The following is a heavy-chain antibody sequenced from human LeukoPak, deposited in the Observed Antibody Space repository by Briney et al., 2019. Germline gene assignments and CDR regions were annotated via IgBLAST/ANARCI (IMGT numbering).Heavy chain of an antibody. J-gene: IGHJ4*02. CDR1: GYTFTSYG. CDR2: ISAYNGNT. Sequence: GASVKVSCKASGYTFTSYGISWERQAPGQGLEWMGWISAYNGNTNYEQKLQGRVTMTTDTSTSTAYMGLRSLRSDDTAVYYCARDKTGDVFRPTRWGQGTLVTVSS. D-gene: IGHD7-27*01. V-gene: IGHV1-18*04. CDR3: ARDKTGDVFRPTR.